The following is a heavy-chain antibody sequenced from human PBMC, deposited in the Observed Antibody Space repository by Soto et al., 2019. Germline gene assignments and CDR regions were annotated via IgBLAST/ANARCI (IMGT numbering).Heavy chain of an antibody. Sequence: LRLSCAASGFTFGSYAMIWVRQAPGKGLEWVSLISGTGDSSEYANSVKGRFTISRDYSKTTVFLQMNSLRAEDTAVYFCAKDNGNYGSGSFSHWGQGTLVTVS. CDR1: GFTFGSYA. CDR2: ISGTGDSS. V-gene: IGHV3-23*01. CDR3: AKDNGNYGSGSFSH. D-gene: IGHD3-10*01. J-gene: IGHJ4*02.